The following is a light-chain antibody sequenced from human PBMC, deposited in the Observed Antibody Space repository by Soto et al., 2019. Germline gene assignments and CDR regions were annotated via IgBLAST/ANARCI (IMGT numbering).Light chain of an antibody. CDR2: EVS. CDR3: SSFTGTGSFV. V-gene: IGLV2-14*01. J-gene: IGLJ2*01. Sequence: QSVLTQPASVSGSPGQSITISCTGTRGDIGAYNYVSWYQQRPGEAPKLIIFEVSNRPSGVSSRFSGSKSDNTASLNISGLQPEDETDYFCSSFTGTGSFVFGGGTKLTVL. CDR1: RGDIGAYNY.